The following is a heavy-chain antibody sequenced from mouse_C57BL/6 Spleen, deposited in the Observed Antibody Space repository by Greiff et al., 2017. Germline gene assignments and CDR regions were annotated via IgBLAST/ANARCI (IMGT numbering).Heavy chain of an antibody. CDR3: AGRSTGTSFFDY. CDR2: ISSGSSNI. CDR1: GFTFSDYG. Sequence: EVQRVESGGGLVKPGGSLKLSCAASGFTFSDYGMHWVRQAPEKGLEWVAYISSGSSNIYYADTVKGRFTISRDNAKNTLFLQMTSLRSEDTAMYYCAGRSTGTSFFDYWGQGTTLTVSS. J-gene: IGHJ2*01. D-gene: IGHD4-1*01. V-gene: IGHV5-17*01.